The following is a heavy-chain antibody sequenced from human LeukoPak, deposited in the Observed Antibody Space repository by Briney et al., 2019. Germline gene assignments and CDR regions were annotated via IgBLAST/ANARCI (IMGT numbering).Heavy chain of an antibody. V-gene: IGHV1-69*13. CDR2: IIPIFGTA. D-gene: IGHD2-2*03. CDR3: ARKDLGNVAFDY. CDR1: GGTFSSYA. Sequence: SVKVSCKASGGTFSSYAISWVRQAPGQGLEWMGGIIPIFGTANYAQKFQGRVTITADESTSTAYMELSSLRSEDTAVYYCARKDLGNVAFDYWGQGTLVTVSS. J-gene: IGHJ4*02.